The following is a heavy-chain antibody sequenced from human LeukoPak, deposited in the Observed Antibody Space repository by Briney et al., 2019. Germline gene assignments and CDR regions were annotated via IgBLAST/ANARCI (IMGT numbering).Heavy chain of an antibody. CDR2: IYNSGST. D-gene: IGHD4-17*01. Sequence: SETLSLTCTVSGYSISSGYYWGWIRQAPGKGLEWIGSIYNSGSTYYNPSLKSRVTISVDTSKNQFSLKLSSVTAADTAVYYCARAGDYGDYVVWFDPWGQGTLVTVSS. CDR3: ARAGDYGDYVVWFDP. V-gene: IGHV4-38-2*02. J-gene: IGHJ5*02. CDR1: GYSISSGYY.